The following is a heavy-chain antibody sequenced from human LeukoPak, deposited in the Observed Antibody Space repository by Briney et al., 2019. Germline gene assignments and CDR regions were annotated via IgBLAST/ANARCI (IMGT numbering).Heavy chain of an antibody. V-gene: IGHV3-9*01. CDR2: ISWTSGRI. J-gene: IGHJ1*01. D-gene: IGHD2-8*02. Sequence: PGGSLRLSCVASGFSFDDYTTHWVRQAPGKGLEWISGISWTSGRIDYADAVKGRFTISRDNAKKSLYLQMDRLRPEETAIYSSTKDIRGGVARAPHSQDWGQGPLVIVSS. CDR3: TKDIRGGVARAPHSQD. CDR1: GFSFDDYT.